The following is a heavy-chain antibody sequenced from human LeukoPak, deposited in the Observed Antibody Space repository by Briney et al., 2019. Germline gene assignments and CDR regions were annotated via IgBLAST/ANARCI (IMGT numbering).Heavy chain of an antibody. CDR3: ARHVILGYGGNPTTEFDI. J-gene: IGHJ3*02. D-gene: IGHD4-23*01. CDR2: IYYSGST. Sequence: SETLSLTCTVSGGSISSSSYYWGWIRQPPGKGLEWIGSIYYSGSTYYNPSLKSRVTISVDTSKNQFSLKLSSVTAADTAVYYCARHVILGYGGNPTTEFDIWGQGTMVTVSS. CDR1: GGSISSSSYY. V-gene: IGHV4-39*01.